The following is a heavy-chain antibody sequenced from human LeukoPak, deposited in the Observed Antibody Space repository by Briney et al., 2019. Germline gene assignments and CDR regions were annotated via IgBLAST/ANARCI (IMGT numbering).Heavy chain of an antibody. CDR3: AIGGSTSPVRLGGQYYFDY. D-gene: IGHD2-2*01. V-gene: IGHV1-69*06. CDR2: ILPIFGTA. CDR1: GGTFSSYA. Sequence: SVKVSYKASGGTFSSYAISWVRQAPGQRLEWTGRILPIFGTANYAQKFQGRVTITADKSTSTAYMELSSLRSEDTVVYYCAIGGSTSPVRLGGQYYFDYWGQGTLVTVSS. J-gene: IGHJ4*02.